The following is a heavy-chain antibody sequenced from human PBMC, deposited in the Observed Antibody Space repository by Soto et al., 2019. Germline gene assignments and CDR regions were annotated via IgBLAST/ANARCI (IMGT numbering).Heavy chain of an antibody. Sequence: QVQLVQSGAEVKKPGSSVKVSCKASGGTFSTSAISWVRQAPGQGLEWVGGIMPVFATPDYAQKFQGRVTIAADESTTTADLELTSLRTADTAVYYCARDKDRQQLGGNYYYILDVWGQGTAITVSS. CDR1: GGTFSTSA. J-gene: IGHJ6*02. D-gene: IGHD3-3*02. CDR2: IMPVFATP. CDR3: ARDKDRQQLGGNYYYILDV. V-gene: IGHV1-69*12.